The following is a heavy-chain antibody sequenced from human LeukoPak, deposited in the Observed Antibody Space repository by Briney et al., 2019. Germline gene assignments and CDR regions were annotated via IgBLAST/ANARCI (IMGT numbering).Heavy chain of an antibody. Sequence: SETLSLTCTVSGGSISSGNYYWSWIRKPAGKGLEWIGRIYTSGSTNYNPSLKSRVTISVDTSKNQFSLKLSSVTAADTAVYYCARGENLYYYGSGRKYYFDYWGQGTLVTVSS. J-gene: IGHJ4*02. CDR2: IYTSGST. CDR1: GGSISSGNYY. CDR3: ARGENLYYYGSGRKYYFDY. D-gene: IGHD3-10*01. V-gene: IGHV4-61*02.